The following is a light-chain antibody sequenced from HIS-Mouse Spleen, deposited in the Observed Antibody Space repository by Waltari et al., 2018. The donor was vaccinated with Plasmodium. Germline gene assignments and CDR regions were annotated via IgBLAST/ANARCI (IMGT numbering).Light chain of an antibody. V-gene: IGLV3-21*02. CDR3: QVWDSSSDHYV. CDR1: NIGSKS. CDR2: DDS. Sequence: SYVLTQPPSVSVAPGQTARINCGGNNIGSKSVHWYQQKPGQAPVLVVYDDSDRPSGIPERVSGSNAGHTATLTSSRVEAGDEADYYCQVWDSSSDHYVFGTGTKVTVL. J-gene: IGLJ1*01.